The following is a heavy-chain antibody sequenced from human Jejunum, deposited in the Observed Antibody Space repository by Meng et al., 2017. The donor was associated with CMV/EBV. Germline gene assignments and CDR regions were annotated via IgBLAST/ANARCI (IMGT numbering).Heavy chain of an antibody. D-gene: IGHD2/OR15-2a*01. J-gene: IGHJ4*02. CDR2: ISPRGNFM. CDR3: ARESMSRNYFDY. CDR1: GFTLSTYT. Sequence: AGFTLSTYTMNWVRQAPGKGLEWVSSISPRGNFMYYSDSVKGRFTISRDNAKNSLYLQMHSLRGDDTAVYYCARESMSRNYFDYWGQGMPVTVSS. V-gene: IGHV3-21*01.